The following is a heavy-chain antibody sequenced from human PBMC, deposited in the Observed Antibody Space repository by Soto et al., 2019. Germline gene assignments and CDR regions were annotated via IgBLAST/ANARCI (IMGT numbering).Heavy chain of an antibody. J-gene: IGHJ6*02. CDR2: ISSSGCLI. V-gene: IGHV3-11*01. D-gene: IGHD3-3*01. Sequence: QVQLVESGGGLVKHGGSLRRSCEASGFNFSEYYMTWIRQAPGTGLEWVSYISSSGCLIYYADSVKGRFTISRDNARNLLYLQMRSLRAEDSAVYYCARDRYDFWSGSDHYGLDVWGQGTTVTVSS. CDR1: GFNFSEYY. CDR3: ARDRYDFWSGSDHYGLDV.